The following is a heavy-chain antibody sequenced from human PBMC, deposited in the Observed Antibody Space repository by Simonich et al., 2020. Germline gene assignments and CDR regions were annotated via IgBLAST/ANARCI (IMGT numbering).Heavy chain of an antibody. CDR3: ARGLRVAAAGTAFQH. J-gene: IGHJ1*01. CDR2: INHSGRT. D-gene: IGHD6-13*01. CDR1: GGSFSGYY. V-gene: IGHV4-34*01. Sequence: QVQLQQWGAGLLKPSETLSLTCAVYGGSFSGYYWSWIRQPPGKGLEWIGEINHSGRTNYNPSRKSRVTISVETSKNQFSLKLSSVTAADTAVYYCARGLRVAAAGTAFQHWGQGTLVTVSS.